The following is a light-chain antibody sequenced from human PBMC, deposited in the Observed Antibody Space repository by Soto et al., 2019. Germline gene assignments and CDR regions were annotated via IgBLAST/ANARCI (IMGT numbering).Light chain of an antibody. V-gene: IGKV1-5*03. CDR2: KAS. CDR3: KQSKSFTLT. CDR1: QSISSW. Sequence: DIQMTQSPPNLPASVGDRVTITCRASQSISSWLAWYQQKPGKAPKLLIYKASTLKSGVPSRFSGSVSGTDGSITISSLKKEDGSTYDCKQSKSFTLTFGGGTKVDIK. J-gene: IGKJ4*01.